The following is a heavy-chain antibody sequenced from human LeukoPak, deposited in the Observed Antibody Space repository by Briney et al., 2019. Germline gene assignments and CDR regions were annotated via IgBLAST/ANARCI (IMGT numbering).Heavy chain of an antibody. CDR1: GGTFSSYA. CDR2: IIPIFGTA. Sequence: ASVTVSCKASGGTFSSYAISWVRQAPGQGLGWMGGIIPIFGTANYAQKFQGRVTITADESTSTAYMELSSLRSEDTAVYYCARGGYYDSSGYYGYFDYWGQGTLVTVSS. CDR3: ARGGYYDSSGYYGYFDY. D-gene: IGHD3-22*01. V-gene: IGHV1-69*13. J-gene: IGHJ4*02.